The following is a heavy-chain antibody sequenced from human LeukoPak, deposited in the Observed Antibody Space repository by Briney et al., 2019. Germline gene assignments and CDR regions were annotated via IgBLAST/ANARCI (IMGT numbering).Heavy chain of an antibody. V-gene: IGHV3-30*04. CDR3: ARDSSPPSMTTSDY. Sequence: GGSLRLSCAASGFTFSSYAMHWVRQAPGKGLEWVAVISYDGSNKYYADSVKGRFTISRDNSKNTLYLQMNSLRAEDTAVYYCARDSSPPSMTTSDYWGQGTLVTVSS. CDR2: ISYDGSNK. J-gene: IGHJ4*02. CDR1: GFTFSSYA. D-gene: IGHD2/OR15-2a*01.